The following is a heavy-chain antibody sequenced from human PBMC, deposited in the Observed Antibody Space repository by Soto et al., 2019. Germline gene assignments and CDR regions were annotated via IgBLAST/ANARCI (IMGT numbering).Heavy chain of an antibody. V-gene: IGHV4-39*01. Sequence: SETLSLTCTVSGGSISSSSYYWGWIRQPPGKGLEWIGSIYYSGSTYYNPSLKSRVTISVDTSKNQFSLKLSSVTAADTAVYYCASERWLHPQGGYYYYYGMDVWGQGTTVT. CDR3: ASERWLHPQGGYYYYYGMDV. J-gene: IGHJ6*02. CDR2: IYYSGST. CDR1: GGSISSSSYY. D-gene: IGHD5-12*01.